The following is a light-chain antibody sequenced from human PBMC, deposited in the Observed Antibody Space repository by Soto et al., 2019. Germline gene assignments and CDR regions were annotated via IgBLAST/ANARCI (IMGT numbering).Light chain of an antibody. CDR1: QSVSSSY. CDR3: QQYGSSPVLT. Sequence: EIVLTQSPGTLSLSPGERATLSCRASQSVSSSYLAWYQQKPGQAPSLLIYGASSRATGIPDRFSGSGSGTDFTLTISRLEPEDFAVYYCQQYGSSPVLTFGGGTKVEIK. CDR2: GAS. J-gene: IGKJ4*01. V-gene: IGKV3-20*01.